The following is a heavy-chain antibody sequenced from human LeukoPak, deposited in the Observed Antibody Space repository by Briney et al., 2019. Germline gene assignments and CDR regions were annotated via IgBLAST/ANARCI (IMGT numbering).Heavy chain of an antibody. CDR1: GYTFTASYG. V-gene: IGHV1-18*01. J-gene: IGHJ5*02. CDR2: INTYSGNT. Sequence: ASVKVSCKASGYTFTASYGISWVRQAPGQGLEWMGWINTYSGNTNYAQKLQGRVTMTTDTSTSTAYLELSSLRSEDTAVYYCASGRSADSNWFDPWGQGTLVTVSS. CDR3: ASGRSADSNWFDP.